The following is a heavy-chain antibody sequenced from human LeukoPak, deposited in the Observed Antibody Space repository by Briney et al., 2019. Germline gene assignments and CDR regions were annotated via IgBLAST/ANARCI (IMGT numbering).Heavy chain of an antibody. CDR2: TSGSGGEV. Sequence: GGSLRLSCAASGFTFSIYAMNWVRQAPGEGPEWVSSTSGSGGEVRYADSVKGRFTISRDNSQNTFYLRMNSLRVEDTAIYYCSKDLTTRSIGYFDYWGQGTLVTVSS. J-gene: IGHJ4*02. D-gene: IGHD1-1*01. CDR3: SKDLTTRSIGYFDY. CDR1: GFTFSIYA. V-gene: IGHV3-23*01.